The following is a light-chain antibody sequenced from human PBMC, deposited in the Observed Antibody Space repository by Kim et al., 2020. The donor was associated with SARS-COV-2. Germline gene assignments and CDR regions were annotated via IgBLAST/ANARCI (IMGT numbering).Light chain of an antibody. CDR1: QTIGSW. Sequence: ASVGDRVTITCRASQTIGSWLAWYQQKPETAPKLLIYKASSLESGVPSRFSGSGSGTEFTLTISSLQPDDFATYFCQQYNTDSRTFGQGTKVDIK. CDR3: QQYNTDSRT. CDR2: KAS. J-gene: IGKJ1*01. V-gene: IGKV1-5*03.